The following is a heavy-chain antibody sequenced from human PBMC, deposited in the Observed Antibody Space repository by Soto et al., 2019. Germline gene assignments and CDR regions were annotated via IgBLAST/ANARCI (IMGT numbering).Heavy chain of an antibody. CDR3: ARGHYGYYFDY. CDR2: IYYSDNT. J-gene: IGHJ4*02. D-gene: IGHD3-10*01. Sequence: PSETLSLTCTVSGGSISSGGYYWSWIRQHPGKGLEWIGYIYYSDNTNYNPSLNSRVTISLDTSKNQFSLKLSSVTAADTAVYYCARGHYGYYFDYWGQGTLVTVSS. CDR1: GGSISSGGYY. V-gene: IGHV4-61*08.